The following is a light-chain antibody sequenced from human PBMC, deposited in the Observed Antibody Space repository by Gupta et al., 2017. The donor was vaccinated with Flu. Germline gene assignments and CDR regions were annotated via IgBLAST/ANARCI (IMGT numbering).Light chain of an antibody. Sequence: DIQMTQSPSSLSASVGDRVTITCQASQDIRNYLNWYQKKPGKAPKLLIYDASNLETGVRSRFSGSGGGTDANCTMSSRQPEDIAAYYWQQVDNPDRWLTFGHGTKVDIK. V-gene: IGKV1-33*01. J-gene: IGKJ3*01. CDR1: QDIRNY. CDR3: QQVDNPDRWLT. CDR2: DAS.